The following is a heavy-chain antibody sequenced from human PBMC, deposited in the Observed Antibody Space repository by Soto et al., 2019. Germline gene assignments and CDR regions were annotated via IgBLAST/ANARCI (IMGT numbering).Heavy chain of an antibody. D-gene: IGHD3-22*01. Sequence: GGSLRLSCAASGFTFSSYAMSWVRQAPGKGLEWVSAISGSGGSTYYADSVKGRFTISRDNSKNTLYLQMNSLRAEDTAVYYCAKQGNYYDSSGYYFFGYWGQGTLVTVSS. CDR3: AKQGNYYDSSGYYFFGY. CDR1: GFTFSSYA. J-gene: IGHJ4*02. V-gene: IGHV3-23*01. CDR2: ISGSGGST.